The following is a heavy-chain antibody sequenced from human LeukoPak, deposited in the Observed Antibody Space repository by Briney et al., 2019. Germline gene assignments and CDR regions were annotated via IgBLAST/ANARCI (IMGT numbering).Heavy chain of an antibody. Sequence: ASVKVSCKTSGYTFIDDYMHWVRQAPGQGLEWMGWINPDSGFTNYAQRFQGRVTMTRDTSTNTAFLQLTSLRSEDTAVYYCARGLDVERSSAWSWGPKKFYYNVMDVWGQGTTVTVSS. CDR1: GYTFIDDY. CDR2: INPDSGFT. V-gene: IGHV1-2*02. D-gene: IGHD3-9*01. CDR3: ARGLDVERSSAWSWGPKKFYYNVMDV. J-gene: IGHJ6*02.